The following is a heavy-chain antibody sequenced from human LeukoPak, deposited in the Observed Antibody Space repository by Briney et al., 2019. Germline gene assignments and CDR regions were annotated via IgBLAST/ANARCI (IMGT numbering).Heavy chain of an antibody. Sequence: PGGSLRLSCAASGFTFSDNWMTWVRQAPGKGLEWVANINQDGRGRYYMDSVQGRFIISRDNAQNSVHLQMNSLRAEDTAVYYCARDLGAVAGTPSGSLVDYWGQGTLVTVSS. CDR1: GFTFSDNW. CDR2: INQDGRGR. CDR3: ARDLGAVAGTPSGSLVDY. J-gene: IGHJ4*02. V-gene: IGHV3-7*01. D-gene: IGHD6-19*01.